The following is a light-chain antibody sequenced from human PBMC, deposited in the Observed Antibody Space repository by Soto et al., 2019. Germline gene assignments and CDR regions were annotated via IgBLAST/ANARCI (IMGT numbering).Light chain of an antibody. CDR3: ISYTVSRSYV. Sequence: QSALTQPASVSGSPGQSITISCTGTSGDVGAYDHVAWFQQFPGKTPKLVIYSVSNRPSGVSYRFSGSKSGNTASLTISGLQADDEADYYCISYTVSRSYVFGPGTKLTVL. J-gene: IGLJ1*01. CDR1: SGDVGAYDH. CDR2: SVS. V-gene: IGLV2-14*01.